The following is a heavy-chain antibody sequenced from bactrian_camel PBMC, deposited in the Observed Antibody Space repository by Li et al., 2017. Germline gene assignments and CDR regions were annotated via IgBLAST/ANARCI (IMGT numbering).Heavy chain of an antibody. CDR1: GYTNSYYC. V-gene: IGHV3S53*01. CDR2: IDSLDRT. D-gene: IGHD5*01. J-gene: IGHJ7*01. Sequence: VQLVESGGGSVQAGQSLRLSCAVSGYTNSYYCMAWFRQAPGKERERVAMIDSLDRTTYADSVKGRFDISKDKTKNTWYLQMNDLKPEDTSMYYCAADPRPHICRAIISGGTIGHSVNYGMDSWGTGTQVTVS.